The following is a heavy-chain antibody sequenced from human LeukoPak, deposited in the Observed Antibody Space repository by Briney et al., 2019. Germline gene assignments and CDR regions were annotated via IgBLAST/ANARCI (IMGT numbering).Heavy chain of an antibody. CDR1: GFTFSSYG. D-gene: IGHD2-2*01. CDR3: AKARGPHCSSTSCYVPFDY. V-gene: IGHV3-23*01. J-gene: IGHJ4*02. Sequence: GGSLRLSCAASGFTFSSYGMSWVRQAPGKGLEWVSAMSDSGDSTYYADSVKGRFTISRDNSKNTLYLQMNSLGAEDTAVYYCAKARGPHCSSTSCYVPFDYWGQGTLVTVSS. CDR2: MSDSGDST.